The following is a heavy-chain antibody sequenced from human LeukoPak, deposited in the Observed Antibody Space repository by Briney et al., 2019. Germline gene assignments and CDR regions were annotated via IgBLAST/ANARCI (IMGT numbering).Heavy chain of an antibody. D-gene: IGHD5-24*01. CDR2: IYYTGSA. V-gene: IGHV4-59*08. CDR3: AGGDGYNSGPFDY. Sequence: KPSETLSLTCTVSGGSISNYYWSWIRQPPGKELEWIGFIYYTGSANYNPSLKSRVTISVDTSKNQFSLKLTSVTAADTAVYYCAGGDGYNSGPFDYWGRGTLVIVSS. CDR1: GGSISNYY. J-gene: IGHJ4*02.